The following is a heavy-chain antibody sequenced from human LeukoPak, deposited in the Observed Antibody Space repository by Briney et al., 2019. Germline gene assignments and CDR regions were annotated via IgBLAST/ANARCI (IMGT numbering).Heavy chain of an antibody. J-gene: IGHJ4*02. D-gene: IGHD6-19*01. CDR1: GGSISSRSYY. CDR3: ARGSTAWYQKF. CDR2: IYYSGNT. Sequence: SETLSLTCTVSGGSISSRSYYWGWIRQPPGKGLEWIGSIYYSGNTFYNPSLKSRVTMSVDTSKKEVSLRLNSVTAADTAVYFCARGSTAWYQKFWGQGTLVTVSS. V-gene: IGHV4-39*07.